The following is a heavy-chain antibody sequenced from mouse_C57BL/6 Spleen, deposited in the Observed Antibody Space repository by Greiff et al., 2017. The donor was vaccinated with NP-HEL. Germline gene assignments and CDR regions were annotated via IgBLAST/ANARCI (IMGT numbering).Heavy chain of an antibody. J-gene: IGHJ2*01. D-gene: IGHD1-1*01. CDR2: TNPTNGRT. V-gene: IGHV1S81*02. CDR3: ARIKKIVATYFDY. Sequence: QVQLQQPGAELVKAGASVKMSCKASGYTFTSYWMHWVKQRLGQGLEWFAETNPTNGRTYYNEKFKSKDKLTVDKSSSTAYMLLSGPTFEDSAVYYCARIKKIVATYFDYWGQGTNLTVSS. CDR1: GYTFTSYW.